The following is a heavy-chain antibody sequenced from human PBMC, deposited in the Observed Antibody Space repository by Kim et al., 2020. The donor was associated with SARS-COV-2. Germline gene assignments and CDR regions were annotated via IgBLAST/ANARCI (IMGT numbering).Heavy chain of an antibody. CDR3: ARGAQVYSVLDYEINY. Sequence: ASVKVSCKASGYTFTSYYMHWVRQAPGQGLEWMGIINPSGGSTSYAQKFQGRVTMTRDTSTSTVYMELSSLRSEDTAVYYCARGAQVYSVLDYEINYWGQGTLVTVSS. CDR2: INPSGGST. CDR1: GYTFTSYY. V-gene: IGHV1-46*01. D-gene: IGHD4-17*01. J-gene: IGHJ4*02.